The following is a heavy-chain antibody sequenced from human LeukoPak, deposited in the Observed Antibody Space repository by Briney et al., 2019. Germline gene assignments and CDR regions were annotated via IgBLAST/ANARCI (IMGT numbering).Heavy chain of an antibody. CDR1: GGSFSGYY. D-gene: IGHD3-16*01. V-gene: IGHV4-34*01. CDR3: ARGSGRLGPS. Sequence: SETPCLTCAVYGGSFSGYYWSWIRQPPGKGLEWIGEINHSGSTNYNPSLKSRVTISVDTSKNQFSLKLSSVTAADTAVYYCARGSGRLGPSWGQGTLVTVSS. CDR2: INHSGST. J-gene: IGHJ5*02.